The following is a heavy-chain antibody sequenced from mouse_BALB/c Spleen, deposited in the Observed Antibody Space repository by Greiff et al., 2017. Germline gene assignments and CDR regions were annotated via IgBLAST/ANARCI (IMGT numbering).Heavy chain of an antibody. J-gene: IGHJ3*01. CDR1: GYTFTSYW. Sequence: QVHVKQSGAELAKPGASVKMSCKASGYTFTSYWMHWVKQRPGQGLEWIGYINPSTGYTEYNQKFKDKATLTADKSSSTAYMQLSSLTSEDSAVYYCARNYYGSSSPAYWGQGTLVTVSA. D-gene: IGHD1-1*01. CDR2: INPSTGYT. CDR3: ARNYYGSSSPAY. V-gene: IGHV1-7*01.